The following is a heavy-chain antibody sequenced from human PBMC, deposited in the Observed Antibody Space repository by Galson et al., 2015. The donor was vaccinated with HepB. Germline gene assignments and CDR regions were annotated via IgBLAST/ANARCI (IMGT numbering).Heavy chain of an antibody. D-gene: IGHD6-6*01. Sequence: SLRLSCAASGFTLSSYWMDWVRQAPGKGLEWVANIKQDGSETYYVDSVKGRFTISRDNAKNSLYLQMNSLRAADTAVYYCAGSSFPRAFHIWGQGTMVTVSS. CDR2: IKQDGSET. CDR1: GFTLSSYW. J-gene: IGHJ3*02. CDR3: AGSSFPRAFHI. V-gene: IGHV3-7*01.